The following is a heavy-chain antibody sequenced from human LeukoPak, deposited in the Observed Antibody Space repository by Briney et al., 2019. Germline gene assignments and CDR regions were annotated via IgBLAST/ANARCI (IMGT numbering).Heavy chain of an antibody. CDR3: AKGKYSSGGVPDY. D-gene: IGHD6-19*01. Sequence: GGSLRLSCVASEFTFSSHAMNWVRQAPGKGLEWVSSISGGGESTYYADSVKGRFTVSRDNSKNTLYLQINSLRGEDTAVYYCAKGKYSSGGVPDYWGQGTLVTVSS. CDR2: ISGGGEST. CDR1: EFTFSSHA. J-gene: IGHJ4*02. V-gene: IGHV3-23*01.